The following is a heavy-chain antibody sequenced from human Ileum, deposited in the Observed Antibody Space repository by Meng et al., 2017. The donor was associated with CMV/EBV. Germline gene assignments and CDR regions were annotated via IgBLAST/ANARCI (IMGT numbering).Heavy chain of an antibody. D-gene: IGHD3-3*01. Sequence: ASVKVSCKASGYSFTNYYIHWVRQAPGQGLEWMGWINPDSSGTKYARMFQGRVTMTRDTSISTAIMELSRLRSDDTAVYFCARARSMTLFGVIIKDYYVMDVWGQGTTVTVSS. CDR1: GYSFTNYY. J-gene: IGHJ6*02. CDR2: INPDSSGT. CDR3: ARARSMTLFGVIIKDYYVMDV. V-gene: IGHV1-2*02.